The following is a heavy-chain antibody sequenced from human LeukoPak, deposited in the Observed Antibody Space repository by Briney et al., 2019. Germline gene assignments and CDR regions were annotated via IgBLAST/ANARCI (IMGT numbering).Heavy chain of an antibody. CDR3: ARHLGYCSSTGCNSWFAP. CDR2: IYYSGNT. D-gene: IGHD2-2*02. Sequence: KPSETLSLTRIVSGGSISSYYWSWIRQPPGKGLEWIGYIYYSGNTNYNPSLKSRVTMSVDTSKNQFSLKLRSVTAADTAVYYCARHLGYCSSTGCNSWFAPWGQGTLVTVSS. CDR1: GGSISSYY. V-gene: IGHV4-59*01. J-gene: IGHJ5*02.